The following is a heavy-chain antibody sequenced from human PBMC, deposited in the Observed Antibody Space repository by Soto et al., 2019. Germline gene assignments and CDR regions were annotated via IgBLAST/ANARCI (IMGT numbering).Heavy chain of an antibody. J-gene: IGHJ6*02. CDR3: ARYSNNWFQTEGMDV. CDR1: VDSITTYY. D-gene: IGHD6-13*01. CDR2: IDASGNT. V-gene: IGHV4-4*07. Sequence: SETLSLTCTVSVDSITTYYWSWIRQPAGKGLEWIGRIDASGNTNYNPSLNSRVTMSIDTSKKQFPLKLTSVTAADTAIYYCARYSNNWFQTEGMDVWGQGTTVTVSS.